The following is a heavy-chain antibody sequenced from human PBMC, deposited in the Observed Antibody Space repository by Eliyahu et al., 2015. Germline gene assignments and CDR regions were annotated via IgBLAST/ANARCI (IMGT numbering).Heavy chain of an antibody. D-gene: IGHD6-6*01. CDR2: ISRSSDYT. J-gene: IGHJ4*02. CDR3: VRGSSAEPEY. Sequence: EVQLVESGGGLVKPGGSLRLXCAASGFXFSSHYMTWVRQAPGKGLEWVSSISRSSDYTSYADSFKGRFTISRDNAKDSLYLQMNSLRAEDTAVYYCVRGSSAEPEYWGQGTLVTVSS. CDR1: GFXFSSHY. V-gene: IGHV3-21*01.